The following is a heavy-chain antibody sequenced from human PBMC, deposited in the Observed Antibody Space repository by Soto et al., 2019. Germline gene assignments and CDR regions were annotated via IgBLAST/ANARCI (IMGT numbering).Heavy chain of an antibody. V-gene: IGHV1-3*01. CDR1: GYTFTSYA. CDR2: INAGNGNT. D-gene: IGHD3-3*01. J-gene: IGHJ6*02. Sequence: QVQLVQSGAEVKKPGSSVKVSCKASGYTFTSYAMHWVRQAPGQRLEWMGWINAGNGNTKYSQKFQGRVTITRDTSASTAYMELSSLRSEDTAVYYCARADYDFWSGYGMDVWGQGTTVTVSS. CDR3: ARADYDFWSGYGMDV.